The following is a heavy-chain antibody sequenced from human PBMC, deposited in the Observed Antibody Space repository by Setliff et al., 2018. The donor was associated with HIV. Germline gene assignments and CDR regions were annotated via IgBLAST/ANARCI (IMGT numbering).Heavy chain of an antibody. CDR3: GGNGYYSIDY. J-gene: IGHJ4*02. V-gene: IGHV4-4*02. Sequence: SETLSLTCAVSGGSISSNWWSWVRQSPGKGLEWIGEIYHSGSTHYNPSLQSRVTISVDKSKSQFSLKLNPVTAADTAVYYCGGNGYYSIDYWGQGTLVTVSS. CDR1: GGSISSNW. CDR2: IYHSGST. D-gene: IGHD3-22*01.